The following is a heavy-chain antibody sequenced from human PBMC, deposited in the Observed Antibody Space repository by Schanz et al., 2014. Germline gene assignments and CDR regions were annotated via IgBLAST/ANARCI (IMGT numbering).Heavy chain of an antibody. D-gene: IGHD2-21*02. CDR1: GFSVGNKY. CDR2: IYIGGNT. CDR3: ARGGTADYFDD. J-gene: IGHJ4*02. V-gene: IGHV3-66*01. Sequence: EVQLVESGGGLVQPGGSLRLSCAASGFSVGNKYMNWVRQAPGKGLEWVSFIYIGGNTYYADSVKGRFTISRDNSKNTVYIQMNSLRAEDTAVYYCARGGTADYFDDWGQGTLVTVSS.